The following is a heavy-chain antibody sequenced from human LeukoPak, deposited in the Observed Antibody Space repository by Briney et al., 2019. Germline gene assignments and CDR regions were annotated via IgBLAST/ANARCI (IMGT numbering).Heavy chain of an antibody. CDR1: GFTFSSYA. J-gene: IGHJ3*02. CDR3: ARDVEGSGYDLNDAFDI. D-gene: IGHD5-12*01. V-gene: IGHV3-30*04. CDR2: ISYDGSNK. Sequence: GGSLRLSCAASGFTFSSYAMHWVRQAPGKGLEWVAVISYDGSNKYYADSVKGRFTISRDNSKNTLYLQMNSLRAEDTAVYYCARDVEGSGYDLNDAFDIWGQGTMVTVSS.